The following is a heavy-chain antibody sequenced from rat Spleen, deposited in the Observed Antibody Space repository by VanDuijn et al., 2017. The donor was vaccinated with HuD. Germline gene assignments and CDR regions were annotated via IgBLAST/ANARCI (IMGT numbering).Heavy chain of an antibody. J-gene: IGHJ4*01. V-gene: IGHV4-2*01. CDR1: GFTFNNYW. CDR3: VREDRGVDY. D-gene: IGHD4-4*01. CDR2: INKDSRTI. Sequence: EVQLVESGGGQVQPGRSLKLSCVASGFTFNNYWMTWIRQAPGKGLEWIGEINKDSRTIKYIPSLKDKFTVSRDNAQNTLYLQMSKLGSEDTAIYYCVREDRGVDYWGQGASVTVSS.